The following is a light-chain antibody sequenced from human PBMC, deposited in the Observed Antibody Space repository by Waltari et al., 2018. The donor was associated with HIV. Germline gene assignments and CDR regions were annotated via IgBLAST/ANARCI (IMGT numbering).Light chain of an antibody. CDR2: LGS. V-gene: IGKV2-28*01. CDR1: QSLFHTNGFYY. Sequence: DIVLTQSPLSLPVTPGEPASISCRYSQSLFHTNGFYYLAWYLQKPEQSPQLLIYLGSNLASGVPDRFSVSGSGTDFTLKISRVEAEDVGVYYCMQALQYPRTFGQGTKLEI. J-gene: IGKJ2*02. CDR3: MQALQYPRT.